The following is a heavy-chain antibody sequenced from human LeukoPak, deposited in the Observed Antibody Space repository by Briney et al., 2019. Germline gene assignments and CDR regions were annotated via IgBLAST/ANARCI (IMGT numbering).Heavy chain of an antibody. V-gene: IGHV3-23*01. CDR1: GFTFSSYA. D-gene: IGHD3-22*01. CDR3: AKTSGYYDF. CDR2: ISASGTST. Sequence: GGSLRLSCATSGFTFSSYAMSWVRQVPGKGLEWVSLISASGTSTYSPDSVKGRFTISRDNSKNTLYLQMNSLRAEDTALYYCAKTSGYYDFLGQGTLVTVSS. J-gene: IGHJ4*02.